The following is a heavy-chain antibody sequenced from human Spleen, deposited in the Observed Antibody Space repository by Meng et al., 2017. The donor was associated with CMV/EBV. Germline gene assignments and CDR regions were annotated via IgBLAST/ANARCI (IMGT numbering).Heavy chain of an antibody. D-gene: IGHD2-21*01. CDR2: ISSSDYTI. J-gene: IGHJ4*02. CDR1: GFTFSGYE. CDR3: AKYSAVGERMYYLDC. V-gene: IGHV3-48*03. Sequence: GESLKISCVASGFTFSGYEMNWVRQAPGKGLEWVSYISSSDYTIYYADSVKGRFTISRDNAKNSLYLQMNSLRAEDTAVYYCAKYSAVGERMYYLDCWGQGTLVTVSS.